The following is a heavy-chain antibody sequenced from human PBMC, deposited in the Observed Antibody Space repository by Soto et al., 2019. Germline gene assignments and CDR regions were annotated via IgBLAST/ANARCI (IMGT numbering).Heavy chain of an antibody. CDR2: ISGSGGST. J-gene: IGHJ4*02. D-gene: IGHD3-3*01. Sequence: GGSLRLSCAASGFTFSSYAMSWVRQAPGKGLEWVSAISGSGGSTYYADSVKGRFTISRDNSKNTLYLQMNSLRAEDTAVYYCAKGLSITIFGVASTGSYFDYWGQGTLVTVSS. V-gene: IGHV3-23*01. CDR3: AKGLSITIFGVASTGSYFDY. CDR1: GFTFSSYA.